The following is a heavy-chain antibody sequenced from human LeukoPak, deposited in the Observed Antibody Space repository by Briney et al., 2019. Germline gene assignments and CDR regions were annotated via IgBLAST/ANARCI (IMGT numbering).Heavy chain of an antibody. CDR1: GGTFSSYA. D-gene: IGHD2-2*01. CDR2: IIPIFGTA. Sequence: ASVKVSCKASGGTFSSYAISWVRQAPGQGLEWMGGIIPIFGTANYAQKFQGGVTITADESTSTAYMELSSLRSEDTAVYYCARDLDQLGWFDPWGQGTLVTVSS. V-gene: IGHV1-69*13. J-gene: IGHJ5*02. CDR3: ARDLDQLGWFDP.